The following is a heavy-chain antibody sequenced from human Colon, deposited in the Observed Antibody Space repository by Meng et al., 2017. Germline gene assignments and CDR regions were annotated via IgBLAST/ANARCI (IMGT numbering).Heavy chain of an antibody. V-gene: IGHV4-34*01. CDR1: GGSFSGYY. J-gene: IGHJ5*02. CDR2: INHSGST. D-gene: IGHD5-12*01. Sequence: QGQLQQWAAGLLKPSATPSLTCAVDGGSFSGYYWSWIRQPPGKGLEWIGEINHSGSTNYIPSLKSRVTISVDTSKKQFSLTLSSVTAADTAVYYCARGRYSGYLPWGQGTLVTVSS. CDR3: ARGRYSGYLP.